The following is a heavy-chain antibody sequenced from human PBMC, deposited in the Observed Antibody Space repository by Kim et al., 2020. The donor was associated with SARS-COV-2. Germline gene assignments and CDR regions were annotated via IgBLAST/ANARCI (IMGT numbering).Heavy chain of an antibody. CDR1: GGTFSSYA. Sequence: SVKVSCKASGGTFSSYAISWVRQAPGQGLEWMGGIIPIFGTANYAQKFQGRVTITADKSTSTAYMELGSLRSEDTAVYYCAIPSAVPAAYDAFDIWGQGTMVTVSS. D-gene: IGHD2-2*01. CDR3: AIPSAVPAAYDAFDI. CDR2: IIPIFGTA. V-gene: IGHV1-69*06. J-gene: IGHJ3*02.